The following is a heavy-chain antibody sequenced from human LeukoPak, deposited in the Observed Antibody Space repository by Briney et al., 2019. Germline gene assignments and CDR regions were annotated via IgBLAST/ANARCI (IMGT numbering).Heavy chain of an antibody. D-gene: IGHD6-13*01. V-gene: IGHV3-23*01. CDR2: ISGSGGST. Sequence: GGSLRLSCAASGFILRSYAMSWVRQAPGKGLEWVSAISGSGGSTYYADSVRGRFTISRDNSKNTLYVQMNSLRVEDTAAYYCAKGSIAAHDAKTTLDYWGQGTLVTVSS. CDR1: GFILRSYA. J-gene: IGHJ4*02. CDR3: AKGSIAAHDAKTTLDY.